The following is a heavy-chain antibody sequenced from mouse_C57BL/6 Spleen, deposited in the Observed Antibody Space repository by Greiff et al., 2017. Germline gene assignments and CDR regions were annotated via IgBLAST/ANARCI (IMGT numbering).Heavy chain of an antibody. CDR3: ARGGGYDYGANWYFDV. CDR2: IYPGDGAT. Sequence: QVQLQQSGAELVKPGASVKISCKASGYAFSSYWMNWVKQRPGKGLEWLGQIYPGDGATNYNGKFKGKVTLTTDKSSSTAYMQLSSLTSEDSAGYFCARGGGYDYGANWYFDVWGTGTTVTVSS. CDR1: GYAFSSYW. V-gene: IGHV1-80*01. D-gene: IGHD2-4*01. J-gene: IGHJ1*03.